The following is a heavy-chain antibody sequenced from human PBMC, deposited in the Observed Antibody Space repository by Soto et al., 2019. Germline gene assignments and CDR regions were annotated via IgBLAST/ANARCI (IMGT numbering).Heavy chain of an antibody. CDR3: AREAGFSVVAAKTHYYGMDV. V-gene: IGHV1-2*04. J-gene: IGHJ6*02. CDR1: GYTFTGYY. Sequence: ASVKVSCKASGYTFTGYYMHWVRQAPGQGLEWMGWINTNSGGTNYAQKFQGWVTMTRDTSISTAYMELSRLRSDDTAVYYCAREAGFSVVAAKTHYYGMDVWGQGTTVTVSS. CDR2: INTNSGGT. D-gene: IGHD2-15*01.